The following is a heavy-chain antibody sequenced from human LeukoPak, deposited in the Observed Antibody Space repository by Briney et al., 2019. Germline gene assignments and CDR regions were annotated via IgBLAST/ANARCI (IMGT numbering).Heavy chain of an antibody. CDR1: GGSISSYY. V-gene: IGHV3-53*01. CDR3: ARFRYCSSSSCQRFDY. J-gene: IGHJ4*02. D-gene: IGHD2-2*01. CDR2: ISDNT. Sequence: TSETLSLTCTVSGGSISSYYWSWIRQPPGKGLEWVSGISDNTYYADSVRGRFTISRDNSKSTLSLQMNSLRAEDTAVYYCARFRYCSSSSCQRFDYWGQGTQVTVSS.